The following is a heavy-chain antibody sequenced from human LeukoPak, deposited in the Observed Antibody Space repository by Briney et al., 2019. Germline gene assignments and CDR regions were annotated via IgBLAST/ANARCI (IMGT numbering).Heavy chain of an antibody. CDR3: ARGRPLVYCSGGSCYFYYYYMDV. CDR2: INHSGST. CDR1: GGSFSGYY. V-gene: IGHV4-34*01. D-gene: IGHD2-15*01. Sequence: SETLSLTCAVYGGSFSGYYWSWIRQPPGKGLEWIGEINHSGSTNYNPSPKSRVTISVDTSKNQFSLKLSSVTAADTAVYYCARGRPLVYCSGGSCYFYYYYMDVWGKGTTVTVSS. J-gene: IGHJ6*03.